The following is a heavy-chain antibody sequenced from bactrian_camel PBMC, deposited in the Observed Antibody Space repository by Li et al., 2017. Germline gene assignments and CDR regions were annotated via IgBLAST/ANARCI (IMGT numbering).Heavy chain of an antibody. V-gene: IGHV3S63*01. Sequence: HVQLVESGGDSVQAGGSLTLSCLVASGFTTGCIAWFRRAPGKEREGVAGLNVLDSRRGRLYYADSVKGRFNISRDSAKNTLYLRMSDLKLEDTGMYYCAADQRDECASGHTEYPFWGQGTQVTVS. J-gene: IGHJ4*01. CDR2: LNVLDSRRGRL. CDR1: GFTTGC. D-gene: IGHD3*01. CDR3: AADQRDECASGHTEYPF.